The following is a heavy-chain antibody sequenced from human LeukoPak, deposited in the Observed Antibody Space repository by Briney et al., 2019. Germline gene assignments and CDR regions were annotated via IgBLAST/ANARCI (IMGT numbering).Heavy chain of an antibody. CDR1: GFTFSSYA. J-gene: IGHJ4*02. CDR2: ISGSGGST. Sequence: GGSLRLSCAASGFTFSSYAMSWVRQAPGKGLEWVSGISGSGGSTHYADSVKGRFTISRDNSKNALYLQMNTLRAEDTAVYYCAKAGGFSYGYYYFDYWGQGTLVTVSS. CDR3: AKAGGFSYGYYYFDY. V-gene: IGHV3-23*01. D-gene: IGHD5-18*01.